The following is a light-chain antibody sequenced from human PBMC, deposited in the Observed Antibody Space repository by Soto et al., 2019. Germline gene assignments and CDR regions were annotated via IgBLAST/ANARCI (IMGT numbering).Light chain of an antibody. CDR1: SSDFTTYHY. CDR2: EVS. Sequence: QSALTQPASVSGSPGQSITISCTGSSSDFTTYHYVSWYRQHPGKAPKLMIYEVSHRPSGVSNRFSGSKSGNTASLTITGLQAEDEADYYCTSYLDSSGHFGFGTGTKLTVL. J-gene: IGLJ1*01. V-gene: IGLV2-14*01. CDR3: TSYLDSSGHFG.